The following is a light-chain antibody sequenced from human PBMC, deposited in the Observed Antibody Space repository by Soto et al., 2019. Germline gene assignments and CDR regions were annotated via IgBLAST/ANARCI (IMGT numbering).Light chain of an antibody. CDR1: QGISSW. CDR2: KAS. CDR3: QQCGSSST. J-gene: IGKJ5*01. V-gene: IGKV1-5*03. Sequence: IQMTQSPSSLSASVVDRVTITCRASQGISSWLAWYQQKPGKAPKLLIYKASTLKSGVPSRFSGSGSGTDFTLTISRLEPEDFAVYYCQQCGSSSTFGQGTRLEIK.